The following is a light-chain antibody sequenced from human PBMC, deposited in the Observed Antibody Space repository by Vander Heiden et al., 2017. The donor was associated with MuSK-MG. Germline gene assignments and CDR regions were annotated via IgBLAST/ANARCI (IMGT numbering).Light chain of an antibody. Sequence: VVMSRSPATPSVFPGERATLSCRASQSVSSNLAWYKQKPGQAPRLLIYGASTRATCIKARFRSSEYGTAFTLSISSRQSEDFADYYCPQWKTGHFMHTFGQGTKMEIK. CDR1: QSVSSN. CDR3: PQWKTGHFMHT. J-gene: IGKJ2*01. V-gene: IGKV3-15*01. CDR2: GAS.